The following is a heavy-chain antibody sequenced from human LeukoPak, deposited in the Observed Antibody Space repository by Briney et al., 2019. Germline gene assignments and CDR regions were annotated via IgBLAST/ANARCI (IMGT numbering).Heavy chain of an antibody. CDR3: AREVTDPITGTGWFDP. Sequence: PGGSLRLSCAASGFTFDTDVIRWVRQAPGKGLEWVAVISYEGSNKYYTDSVKGRFTISRDNTKNTLYLQMDSLRAEDMAVYYCAREVTDPITGTGWFDPWGQGTLVTVSS. CDR2: ISYEGSNK. J-gene: IGHJ5*02. D-gene: IGHD1-7*01. CDR1: GFTFDTDV. V-gene: IGHV3-30*10.